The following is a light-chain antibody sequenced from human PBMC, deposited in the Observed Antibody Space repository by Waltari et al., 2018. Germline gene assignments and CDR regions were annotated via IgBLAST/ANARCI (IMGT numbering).Light chain of an antibody. CDR2: AAS. J-gene: IGKJ1*01. Sequence: DIQMTQSPSSLSASVGDRVTITCRASQSISSYLNWYQQKPGKAPKLLTYAASSLQSGVPSRFSGSGSGTDFNLTISSLQPEDFAVYHCLQYNHWPPWTFGQGTKVEIK. CDR3: LQYNHWPPWT. V-gene: IGKV1-39*01. CDR1: QSISSY.